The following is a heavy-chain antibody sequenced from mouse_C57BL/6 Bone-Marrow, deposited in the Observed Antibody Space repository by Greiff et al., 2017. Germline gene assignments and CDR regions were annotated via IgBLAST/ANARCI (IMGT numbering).Heavy chain of an antibody. CDR1: GYTFTSYW. V-gene: IGHV1-55*01. CDR3: ARWGWLLLYAMDY. Sequence: QVQLQQSGAELVKPGASVKMSCKASGYTFTSYWITWVKQRPGQGLEWIGDIYPGSGSTNYNEKFKSKATPTVDTSSSTAYMQLSSLTSEDSAVYYCARWGWLLLYAMDYWGQGTSVTVSS. CDR2: IYPGSGST. J-gene: IGHJ4*01. D-gene: IGHD2-3*01.